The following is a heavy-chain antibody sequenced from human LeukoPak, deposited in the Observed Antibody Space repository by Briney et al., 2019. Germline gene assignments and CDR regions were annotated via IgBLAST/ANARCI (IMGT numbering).Heavy chain of an antibody. V-gene: IGHV3-7*01. J-gene: IGHJ4*02. CDR1: GFSFTSYW. CDR2: IRQDGSEK. D-gene: IGHD1-26*01. Sequence: PGGSLRLSCAASGFSFTSYWMHWVRQAPGKGLEWVANIRQDGSEKSYVDSVKGRFTISRDNAKKSLYLQVNSLRAEDTAVYYCAREGVGATFDYWGQGTLVTVSS. CDR3: AREGVGATFDY.